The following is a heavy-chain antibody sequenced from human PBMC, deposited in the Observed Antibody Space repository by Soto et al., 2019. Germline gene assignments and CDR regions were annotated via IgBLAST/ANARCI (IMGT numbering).Heavy chain of an antibody. J-gene: IGHJ6*02. CDR2: FDPEDGET. V-gene: IGHV1-24*01. CDR3: ATQAYSLKGTAIEYYYYYGMDV. CDR1: GHTLTELS. D-gene: IGHD2-21*02. Sequence: ASVKVSCKISGHTLTELSIHWVRQAPGKGLEWMGGFDPEDGETIYAQKFQGRVTMTEDTSTDTAYMELSSLRSEDTAVYYCATQAYSLKGTAIEYYYYYGMDVWGQGTTVTVSS.